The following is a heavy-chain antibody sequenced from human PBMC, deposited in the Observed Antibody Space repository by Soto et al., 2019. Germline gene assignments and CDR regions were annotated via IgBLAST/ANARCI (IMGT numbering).Heavy chain of an antibody. CDR1: SLSLLGDSFH. CDR2: IYYSGST. Sequence: LPEKLCLTCSVSSLSLLGDSFHFGWSRQPPGRGLEWIGSIYYSGSTYYSPSLKSRVTISVDTSKNQFSLKLSSVTAADTAVYYCARRERAAGTDWWFDPWGQGTLVTVS. D-gene: IGHD6-13*01. J-gene: IGHJ5*02. V-gene: IGHV4-39*01. CDR3: ARRERAAGTDWWFDP.